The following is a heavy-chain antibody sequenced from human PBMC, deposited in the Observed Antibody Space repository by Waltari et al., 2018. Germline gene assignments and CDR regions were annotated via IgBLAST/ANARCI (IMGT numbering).Heavy chain of an antibody. CDR3: ARGMGVQLRNYFDY. J-gene: IGHJ4*02. CDR1: GGTLSSFA. CDR2: IIPIFGTA. V-gene: IGHV1-69*01. Sequence: QVPLVQSGAAVKKLGSSVKVSCKASGGTLSSFAIGWVRQAPGQGLEWMGGIIPIFGTANYAQKFQGRVTITAAEYTSTAYMELSSLRSEDTAVYYCARGMGVQLRNYFDYWGQGTLVTVSS. D-gene: IGHD1-1*01.